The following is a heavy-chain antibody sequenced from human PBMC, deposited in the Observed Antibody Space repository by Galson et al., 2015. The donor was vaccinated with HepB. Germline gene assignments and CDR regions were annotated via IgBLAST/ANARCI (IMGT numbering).Heavy chain of an antibody. CDR3: TTVLYYGSGRYYFYYYYGMDV. D-gene: IGHD3-10*01. V-gene: IGHV3-15*01. J-gene: IGHJ6*02. Sequence: SLRLSCAASGFTFSNAWMSWVRQAPGKGLEWVGRIKSKTDGGTTDYAAPVKGRFTISRDDSKNTLYLQMNSLKTEDTAVYYCTTVLYYGSGRYYFYYYYGMDVWGQGTTVTVSS. CDR1: GFTFSNAW. CDR2: IKSKTDGGTT.